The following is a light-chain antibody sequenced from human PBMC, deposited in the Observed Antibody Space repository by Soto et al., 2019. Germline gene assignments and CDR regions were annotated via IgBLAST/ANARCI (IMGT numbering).Light chain of an antibody. CDR1: SSDIGDYNY. CDR3: GSYTSSSTLFV. Sequence: QSALTQPASVSGSPGQSITISCTGTSSDIGDYNYVSWYQQHPGKAPKLMIYEVSNRPSGVSNRFSGSKSGNTASLTISGLQAEDEAAYYCGSYTSSSTLFVFGTGTKVTVL. J-gene: IGLJ1*01. CDR2: EVS. V-gene: IGLV2-14*01.